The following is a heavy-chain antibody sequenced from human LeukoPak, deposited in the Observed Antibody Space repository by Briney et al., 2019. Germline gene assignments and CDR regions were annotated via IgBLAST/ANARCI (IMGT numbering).Heavy chain of an antibody. V-gene: IGHV3-9*01. CDR1: GFTFDDYA. CDR2: ISWNSGSI. Sequence: PGRSLRLSCAASGFTFDDYAMHWVRQAPGKGLEWVSGISWNSGSIGYADSVKGRFTISRDNAKNSLYLQMNSLRAEDTAVYYCAKERAIFGVVIIKDYWGQGTLVTVSS. D-gene: IGHD3-3*01. CDR3: AKERAIFGVVIIKDY. J-gene: IGHJ4*02.